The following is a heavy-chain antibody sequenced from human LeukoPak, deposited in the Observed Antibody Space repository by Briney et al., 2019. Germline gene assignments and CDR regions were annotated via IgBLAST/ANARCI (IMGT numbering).Heavy chain of an antibody. Sequence: ASVKVSCKASGYTFTGHYMHWVRQAPGQGPGWMGWINPNSGGTNYAQKFQGRVTMTRDTSISTAYMELSRLRSDDTAVYYCARDRHCTNGVCAQDAFDIWGQGTMVTVSS. CDR3: ARDRHCTNGVCAQDAFDI. CDR1: GYTFTGHY. V-gene: IGHV1-2*02. J-gene: IGHJ3*02. CDR2: INPNSGGT. D-gene: IGHD2-8*01.